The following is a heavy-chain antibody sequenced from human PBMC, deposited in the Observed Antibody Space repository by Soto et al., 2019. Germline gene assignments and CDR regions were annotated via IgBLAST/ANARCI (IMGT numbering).Heavy chain of an antibody. CDR2: ISAYNGNT. V-gene: IGHV1-18*01. D-gene: IGHD3-3*01. CDR1: GYTFTSYG. CDR3: ARVVLRDFWSGYYIWFDP. J-gene: IGHJ5*02. Sequence: ASVKVSCKASGYTFTSYGISWVRQAPGQGLEWMGWISAYNGNTNYAQKLQGRVTMTTDTSTSTAYMELRSLRSDDTAVYYCARVVLRDFWSGYYIWFDPWGQGTLVTVSS.